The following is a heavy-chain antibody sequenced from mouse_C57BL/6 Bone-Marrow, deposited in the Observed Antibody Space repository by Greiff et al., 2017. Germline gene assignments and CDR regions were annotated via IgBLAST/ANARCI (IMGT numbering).Heavy chain of an antibody. CDR3: ARWLYYYAMDY. J-gene: IGHJ4*01. CDR2: IHPNSGST. CDR1: GYTFTSYW. Sequence: QVQLQHPFSYLFPPGAVVKLSCKASGYTFTSYWMHWVKQRPGQGLEWIGMIHPNSGSTNYNKKFKSKATLTVDKSSSTAYMQLRSLTSGDSAVYYCARWLYYYAMDYWGQGTSVTVSS. D-gene: IGHD2-2*01. V-gene: IGHV1-64*01.